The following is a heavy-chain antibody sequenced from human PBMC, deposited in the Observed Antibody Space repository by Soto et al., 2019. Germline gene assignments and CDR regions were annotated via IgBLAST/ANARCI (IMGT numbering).Heavy chain of an antibody. CDR3: TRDFLGYSYGYFYYYGMDV. J-gene: IGHJ6*02. D-gene: IGHD5-18*01. V-gene: IGHV3-66*01. Sequence: GGSLRLSCAASGFTVSSNYMSWVRQAPGKGLEWVSVIYSGGSTYYADSVKGRFTISRDDSKSIAYLQMNSLKTEDTAVYYCTRDFLGYSYGYFYYYGMDVWGQGTTVTVSS. CDR1: GFTVSSNY. CDR2: IYSGGST.